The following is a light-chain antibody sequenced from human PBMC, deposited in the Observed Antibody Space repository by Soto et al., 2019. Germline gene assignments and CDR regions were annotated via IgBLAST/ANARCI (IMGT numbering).Light chain of an antibody. J-gene: IGKJ2*01. CDR1: QDIKNY. CDR2: AAS. V-gene: IGKV1-39*01. Sequence: DIQMTQSPSSLSASVGDRVTITCQASQDIKNYLNWYQQTQGKAPKPLIYAASNLLSGVPSRFSGSGSGTNFTLTISSLQPEDSATYYCQQSYRTPHTFGQGTKLETK. CDR3: QQSYRTPHT.